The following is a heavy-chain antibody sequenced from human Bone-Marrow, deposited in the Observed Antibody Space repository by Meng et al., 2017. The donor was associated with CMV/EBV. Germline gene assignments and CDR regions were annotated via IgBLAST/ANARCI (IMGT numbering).Heavy chain of an antibody. Sequence: ASVKVSCKASGYTFTGYFLHWVRQAHGQGLEWMGIINPSGGSPTYAQEFQGRVTMTRDTSTSTIYMELGNLRSEDTAVYYCARDLGGSGKDHWGQGTLVTVSS. V-gene: IGHV1-46*01. CDR3: ARDLGGSGKDH. D-gene: IGHD3-3*01. CDR1: GYTFTGYF. J-gene: IGHJ4*02. CDR2: INPSGGSP.